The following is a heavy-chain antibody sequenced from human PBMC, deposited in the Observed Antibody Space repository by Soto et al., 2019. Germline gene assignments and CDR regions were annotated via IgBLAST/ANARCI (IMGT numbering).Heavy chain of an antibody. J-gene: IGHJ6*02. CDR2: INPGGVSK. CDR1: GETFTSHY. CDR3: ARAPSWHGLDV. Sequence: ASVTVSFPASGETFTSHYIRWVRQAPGEGLEWMGIINPGGVSKTYAQEFQGRITMTRDTSTSTVYMELSSLRSQDTAVYYCARAPSWHGLDVWGQGTTVPVSS. V-gene: IGHV1-46*01.